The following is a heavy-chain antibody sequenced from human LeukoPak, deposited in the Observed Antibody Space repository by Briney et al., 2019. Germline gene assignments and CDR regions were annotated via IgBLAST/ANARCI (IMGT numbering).Heavy chain of an antibody. D-gene: IGHD2-8*02. CDR2: ISDIGSI. J-gene: IGHJ4*02. CDR1: GGSIGSYY. V-gene: IGHV4-59*08. Sequence: SETLSLTCPVSGGSIGSYYWSWIRQPPGKGLEWIAYISDIGSINYNPSLKSRVIISLDTSKNQFPLKLSSVTAADTAVYYCAGHHPRNTVDFWGQGTLVTVSS. CDR3: AGHHPRNTVDF.